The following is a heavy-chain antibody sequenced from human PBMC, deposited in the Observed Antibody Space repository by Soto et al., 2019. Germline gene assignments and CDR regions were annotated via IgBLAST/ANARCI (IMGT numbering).Heavy chain of an antibody. V-gene: IGHV4-31*03. J-gene: IGHJ4*02. CDR3: ASRYCSGGSCYPMIDS. Sequence: QVQLQESGPGLVKPSQTLSLTCTVSGGSISSGGYYWSWIRQHPGKGLEWIGYIYYSGSTYYNPALKSRVTISVDTSKNQFSLKLSSVTAADTAVYYCASRYCSGGSCYPMIDSWGQGTLVTVSS. D-gene: IGHD2-15*01. CDR2: IYYSGST. CDR1: GGSISSGGYY.